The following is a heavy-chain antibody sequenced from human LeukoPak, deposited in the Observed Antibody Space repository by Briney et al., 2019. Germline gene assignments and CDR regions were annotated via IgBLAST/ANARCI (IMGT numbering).Heavy chain of an antibody. CDR1: GFTFSSYA. D-gene: IGHD2-2*01. Sequence: GGSLRLSCAASGFTFSSYAMSWVRQAPGKGLEWVSAISGSGGSTYYADSVKGRFTISRDNSKNTLYLQMNGLRAEDTAVYYCAKSKAWKYCSSTSCLVLDPWGQGTLVTVSS. CDR2: ISGSGGST. V-gene: IGHV3-23*01. CDR3: AKSKAWKYCSSTSCLVLDP. J-gene: IGHJ5*02.